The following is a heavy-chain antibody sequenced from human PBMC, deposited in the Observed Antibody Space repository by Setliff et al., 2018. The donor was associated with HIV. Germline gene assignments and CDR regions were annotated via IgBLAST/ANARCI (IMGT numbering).Heavy chain of an antibody. CDR2: INPTGGST. CDR1: GYPFTSYY. Sequence: VSVKVSCKASGYPFTSYYMHWVRQAPGQGLEWMGIINPTGGSTSYAQKFQGRVTMTRNTSISTAYMDLSSLRSDDTALYFCARRVSYASSGYPLGYWGQGTQVTVSS. J-gene: IGHJ4*02. D-gene: IGHD3-22*01. CDR3: ARRVSYASSGYPLGY. V-gene: IGHV1-46*01.